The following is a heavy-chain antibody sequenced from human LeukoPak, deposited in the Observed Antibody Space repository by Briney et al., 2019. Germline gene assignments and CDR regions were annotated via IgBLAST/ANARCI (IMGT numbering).Heavy chain of an antibody. CDR2: IYPRDSDT. V-gene: IGHV5-51*01. CDR3: ARQRSDPAGYSSSWPLYYFDY. CDR1: GYTFTNYW. Sequence: GESLKISCKGSGYTFTNYWIGWVRQMPGKGLEWMGIIYPRDSDTRYSPSFQGQVTISADKSISTAFLQWSSLKASDTAMYYCARQRSDPAGYSSSWPLYYFDYWGQGTLVTVSS. D-gene: IGHD6-13*01. J-gene: IGHJ4*02.